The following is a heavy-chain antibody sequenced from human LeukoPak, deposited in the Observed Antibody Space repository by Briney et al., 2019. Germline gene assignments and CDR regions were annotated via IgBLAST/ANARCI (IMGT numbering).Heavy chain of an antibody. J-gene: IGHJ5*02. D-gene: IGHD3-10*01. V-gene: IGHV4-38-2*02. CDR2: IYQSGST. Sequence: SETLCLTCSVSGQPMRSGYYWGWIRQSPGKKLERIGSIYQSGSTFSNPFLKGRVTILVNTAENQYSLEMTSVTAADTAVYYCARGGIRGGVDHWFGPWGQGTLVIVAS. CDR3: ARGGIRGGVDHWFGP. CDR1: GQPMRSGYY.